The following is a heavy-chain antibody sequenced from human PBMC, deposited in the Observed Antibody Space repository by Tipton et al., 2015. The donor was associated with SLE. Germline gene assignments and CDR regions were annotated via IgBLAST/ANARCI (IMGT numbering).Heavy chain of an antibody. CDR1: GGSVSNPSYY. CDR3: ARGLDWGSDPRMFDQ. D-gene: IGHD3/OR15-3a*01. J-gene: IGHJ4*02. CDR2: IYYSGST. Sequence: TLSLTCSVSGGSVSNPSYYCGWIRQPPGKGLEWIGSIYYSGSTYYNPSLKSRATISEDTSTNQLSLRLTSVTGADTATYYCARGLDWGSDPRMFDQWGQGTLVTVSS. V-gene: IGHV4-39*02.